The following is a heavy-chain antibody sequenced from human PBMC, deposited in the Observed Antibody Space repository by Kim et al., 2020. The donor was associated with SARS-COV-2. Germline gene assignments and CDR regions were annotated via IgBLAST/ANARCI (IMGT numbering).Heavy chain of an antibody. D-gene: IGHD6-19*01. Sequence: PSLKSRVTISVATSKNQFSLKLSSVTAADTAVYYCASGYSSGWYEGFDYWGQGTLVTVSS. J-gene: IGHJ4*02. CDR3: ASGYSSGWYEGFDY. V-gene: IGHV4-34*01.